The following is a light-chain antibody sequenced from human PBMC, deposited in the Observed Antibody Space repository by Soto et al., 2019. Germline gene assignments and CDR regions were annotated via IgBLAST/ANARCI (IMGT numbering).Light chain of an antibody. V-gene: IGKV3-20*01. CDR3: QQYGSSPAIT. CDR2: GAS. Sequence: EIVLTQSPGTLSFSPGERATVSGRFIQSVSSSYLAWYQQKPGQAPRLLIYGASSRATGIPDRFSGSGSGTDFTLTIRRLEPEDFAVYYCQQYGSSPAITCGQGKRREIK. J-gene: IGKJ5*01. CDR1: QSVSSSY.